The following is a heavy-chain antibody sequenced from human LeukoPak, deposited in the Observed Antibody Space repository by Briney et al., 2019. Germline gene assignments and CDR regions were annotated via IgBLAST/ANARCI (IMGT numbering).Heavy chain of an antibody. CDR1: GGSFSGYY. CDR2: INHSGST. V-gene: IGHV4-34*01. D-gene: IGHD3-16*02. J-gene: IGHJ4*02. Sequence: SETLSLTCAVYGGSFSGYYWSWIRQPPGKGREWIGEINHSGSTNYNPSLKSRVTISVDTSKNQFSLKLSSVTAADTAVYYCARAHGDYVWGSYRSTRFVFDYWGQGTLVTVSS. CDR3: ARAHGDYVWGSYRSTRFVFDY.